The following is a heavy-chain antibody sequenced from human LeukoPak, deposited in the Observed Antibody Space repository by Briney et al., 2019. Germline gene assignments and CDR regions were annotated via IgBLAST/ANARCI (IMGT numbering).Heavy chain of an antibody. V-gene: IGHV4-4*02. D-gene: IGHD2-21*02. CDR2: IYHSGSP. CDR3: AREYGDDNWFDP. J-gene: IGHJ5*02. CDR1: GGSISGNNW. Sequence: SETLSLTCAVSGGSISGNNWWGWVRQPPGKGLEWIGEIYHSGSPNYNPSLKSRVTISVDKSRNHFSLNLSSVTAADTAVYYCAREYGDDNWFDPWGQGTLVTVSS.